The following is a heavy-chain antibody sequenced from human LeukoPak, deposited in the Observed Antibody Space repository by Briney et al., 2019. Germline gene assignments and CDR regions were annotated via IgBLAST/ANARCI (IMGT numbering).Heavy chain of an antibody. V-gene: IGHV4-59*01. CDR1: RGSISNYY. CDR2: LSYSGST. J-gene: IGHJ4*02. Sequence: SETLSLTCTVSRGSISNYYWGWIRQPPGKGLEWIGFLSYSGSTNYNPSLKSRVTISVDTSKNQFSLKLTSVTAADTAVYYCARDGPGDVGFDYWGQGTLVTVSS. D-gene: IGHD7-27*01. CDR3: ARDGPGDVGFDY.